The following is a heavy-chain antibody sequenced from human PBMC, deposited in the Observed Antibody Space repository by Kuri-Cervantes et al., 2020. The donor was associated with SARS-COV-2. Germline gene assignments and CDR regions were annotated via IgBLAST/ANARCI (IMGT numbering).Heavy chain of an antibody. CDR1: GFTFTYYS. V-gene: IGHV3-21*01. CDR3: AREGYSSGGTGGFDY. CDR2: ISSSTSYI. Sequence: GESLKISCAASGFTFTYYSMNWVRQAPGKGLEWVSTISSSTSYIYYAESLKGRFTISRDNAKNSLYLQMNSLRAEDTAVYYCAREGYSSGGTGGFDYWGQGTLVTVSS. D-gene: IGHD6-19*01. J-gene: IGHJ4*02.